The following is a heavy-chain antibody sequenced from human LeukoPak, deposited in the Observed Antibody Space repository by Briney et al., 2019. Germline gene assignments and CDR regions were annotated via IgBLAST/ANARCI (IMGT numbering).Heavy chain of an antibody. D-gene: IGHD3-16*01. J-gene: IGHJ4*02. CDR3: TRLMYYDYVWGSYPLGPFDY. CDR1: GGSISSSSYY. CDR2: INYSGST. Sequence: SETLSLTCTVSGGSISSSSYYWGWIRQPPGKGLEWIGSINYSGSTYYNPSLKSRVTISVDTSKNQVSLKLNSVTAADTAVYYCTRLMYYDYVWGSYPLGPFDYWDQGTLVTVSS. V-gene: IGHV4-39*01.